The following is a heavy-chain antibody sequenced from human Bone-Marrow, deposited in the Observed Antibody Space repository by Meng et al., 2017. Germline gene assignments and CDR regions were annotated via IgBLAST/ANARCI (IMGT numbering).Heavy chain of an antibody. V-gene: IGHV3-23*01. CDR1: GFTFSSYA. CDR2: MSGSGGSI. J-gene: IGHJ6*02. Sequence: GESLKISCAASGFTFSSYAMSWVRQALGKGLEWVSGMSGSGGSIYYADSVKGRFTISRDNSKNTLYLQMNSLRGEDTAVYYCAKVDRAMAIYYYYGMDVWGQGTTVTVSS. CDR3: AKVDRAMAIYYYYGMDV. D-gene: IGHD5-18*01.